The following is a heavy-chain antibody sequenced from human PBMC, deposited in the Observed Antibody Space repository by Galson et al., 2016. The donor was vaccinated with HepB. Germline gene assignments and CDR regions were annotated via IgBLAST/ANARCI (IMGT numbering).Heavy chain of an antibody. Sequence: SLRLSCATSGFIFSNAWMTWVRQAPGKGLGWVGRIIEGGETDYAAPVKGRFTISRDDSKNTLYLEMNSLKSDVTAVYYCTTQTRRFWSLGDWGQGTLVTVSS. J-gene: IGHJ4*02. D-gene: IGHD3-3*01. CDR2: IIEGGET. CDR3: TTQTRRFWSLGD. CDR1: GFIFSNAW. V-gene: IGHV3-15*01.